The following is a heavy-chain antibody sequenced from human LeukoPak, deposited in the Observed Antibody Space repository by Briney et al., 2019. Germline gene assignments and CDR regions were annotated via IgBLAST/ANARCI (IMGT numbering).Heavy chain of an antibody. CDR1: GFTLNSYA. Sequence: GGSLRLSCAASGFTLNSYAMHWVRQAPGMGLEWVAVITYDGYKEFYADSVKGRFTISRDNSKNTLYLQMNSLRAEDTAVYYCAKARHGKLAHAFDIWGQGTMVTVSS. V-gene: IGHV3-30-3*01. D-gene: IGHD1-1*01. J-gene: IGHJ3*02. CDR3: AKARHGKLAHAFDI. CDR2: ITYDGYKE.